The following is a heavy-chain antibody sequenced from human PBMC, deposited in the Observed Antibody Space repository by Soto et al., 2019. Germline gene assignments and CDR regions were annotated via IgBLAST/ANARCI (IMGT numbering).Heavy chain of an antibody. Sequence: QVQLQQWGAGLLKPSETLSLTCAVYGGSFSGYYWSWIRQPPGKGLEWIGEINHSGSTNYNPSLKSRVTISVDTSKNQFSLKLSSVTAADTAVYYCARGRNIEATLYDYWGQGTLVTVSS. V-gene: IGHV4-34*01. D-gene: IGHD5-12*01. CDR3: ARGRNIEATLYDY. CDR2: INHSGST. J-gene: IGHJ4*02. CDR1: GGSFSGYY.